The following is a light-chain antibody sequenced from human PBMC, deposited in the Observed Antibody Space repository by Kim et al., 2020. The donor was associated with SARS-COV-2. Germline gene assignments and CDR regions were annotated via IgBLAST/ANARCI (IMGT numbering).Light chain of an antibody. CDR1: SGSIARNY. Sequence: KTLTLTGTLSSGSIARNYVQWYQQRPGSAPTPVIYGDNQRPSGVPDRFSGSIDSSSNSASLTISGLKTEDEADYYCQSYDSSNVVFGGGTQLTVL. J-gene: IGLJ2*01. CDR2: GDN. V-gene: IGLV6-57*03. CDR3: QSYDSSNVV.